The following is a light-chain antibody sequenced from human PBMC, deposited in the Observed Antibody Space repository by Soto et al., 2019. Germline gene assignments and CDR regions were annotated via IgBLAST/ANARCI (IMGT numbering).Light chain of an antibody. CDR1: QSLVYSDGNAY. CDR2: KAS. CDR3: MQGTHWPPT. J-gene: IGKJ1*01. Sequence: DVVMTQSPLSLPVTLGQPASISCRSSQSLVYSDGNAYLSWFQQRPGQSPRRLIYKASNRDSGVPDRFSGSGSGTDFTLQINRVEAEDVRIYYCMQGTHWPPTFGRGTRVEIK. V-gene: IGKV2-30*01.